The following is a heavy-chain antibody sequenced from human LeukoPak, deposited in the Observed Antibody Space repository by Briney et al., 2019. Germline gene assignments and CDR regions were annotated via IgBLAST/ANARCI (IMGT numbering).Heavy chain of an antibody. D-gene: IGHD6-19*01. J-gene: IGHJ4*02. CDR1: GYTLTDLS. V-gene: IGHV1-24*01. Sequence: ASVKVSCKVSGYTLTDLSIHWVRQAPGKGLEWMGGFDPEDGETIYAREFQGRVTMTEDTSSDTAYMELSSLGSEDTAVYYCATETDDISGSYWGQGTLVTVSS. CDR3: ATETDDISGSY. CDR2: FDPEDGET.